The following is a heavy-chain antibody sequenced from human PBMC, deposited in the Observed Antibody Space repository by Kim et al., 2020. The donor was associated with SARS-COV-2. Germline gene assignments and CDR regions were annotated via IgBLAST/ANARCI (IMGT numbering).Heavy chain of an antibody. CDR2: ISAYNGNT. J-gene: IGHJ4*02. V-gene: IGHV1-18*01. Sequence: ASVKVSCKASGYTFTSYGISWVRQAPGQGLEWMGWISAYNGNTNYAQKLQGRVTMTTDTSTSTAYMELRSLRSDDTAVYYCARDPATYYYDSSGYYNDYWGQGTLVTVSS. CDR3: ARDPATYYYDSSGYYNDY. CDR1: GYTFTSYG. D-gene: IGHD3-22*01.